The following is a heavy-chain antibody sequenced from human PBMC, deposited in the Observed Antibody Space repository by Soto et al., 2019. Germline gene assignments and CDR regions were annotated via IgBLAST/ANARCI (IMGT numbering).Heavy chain of an antibody. CDR2: INPSGGST. CDR1: GYTFTSYY. V-gene: IGHV1-46*01. J-gene: IGHJ2*01. Sequence: QVQLVQSGAEVKKPGASVKVSCKASGYTFTSYYMHWVRQAPGQGLEWMGIINPSGGSTSYAQKFQGRGTMTRDTSMSTVYMELSSLRSEDTAVYYFARASTGAHWYFDLWGRGTLVTVSS. D-gene: IGHD7-27*01. CDR3: ARASTGAHWYFDL.